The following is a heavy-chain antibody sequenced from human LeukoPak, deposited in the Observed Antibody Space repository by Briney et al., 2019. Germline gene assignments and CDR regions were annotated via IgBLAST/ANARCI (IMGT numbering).Heavy chain of an antibody. D-gene: IGHD3-16*01. CDR1: GGSIRNYY. Sequence: PSETLSLTCTVSGGSIRNYYGSWIRQPPGKGLEWIGYIHYTGRTNYKPSLKSRVTMSVDTSKNQFSLKLTSVSAADTAVYYCVRFEGSTWGDGFDIWGQGTLVTVSS. V-gene: IGHV4-59*08. CDR2: IHYTGRT. J-gene: IGHJ3*02. CDR3: VRFEGSTWGDGFDI.